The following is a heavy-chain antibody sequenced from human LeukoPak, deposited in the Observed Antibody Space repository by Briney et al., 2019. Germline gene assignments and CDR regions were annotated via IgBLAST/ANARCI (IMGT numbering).Heavy chain of an antibody. CDR3: ARDRDYYDSSGYYSDAFDI. CDR1: GFTFSSYE. Sequence: PGGSLRLSCTASGFTFSSYEMNWVRQAPGKGLEWVSYISSSGSITYYADSVKGRFTISRDNAKNSLYLQMNSLRAEDTAVYYCARDRDYYDSSGYYSDAFDIWGQGTMVTVSS. J-gene: IGHJ3*02. D-gene: IGHD3-22*01. CDR2: ISSSGSIT. V-gene: IGHV3-48*03.